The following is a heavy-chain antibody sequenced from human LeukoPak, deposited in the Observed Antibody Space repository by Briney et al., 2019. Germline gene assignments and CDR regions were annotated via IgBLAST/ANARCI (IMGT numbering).Heavy chain of an antibody. D-gene: IGHD3-10*01. J-gene: IGHJ4*02. CDR1: GGSISSSSYY. Sequence: SETLSLTCTVSGGSISSSSYYWGWIRQPPGKGLEWIGSIYYSGSTYYNPSLKSRGTISLDTSKNQFSLNLRSVTAADTAVYYCARGLYYYGSGSYRPYSFDHWGQGTLVTVSS. V-gene: IGHV4-39*07. CDR2: IYYSGST. CDR3: ARGLYYYGSGSYRPYSFDH.